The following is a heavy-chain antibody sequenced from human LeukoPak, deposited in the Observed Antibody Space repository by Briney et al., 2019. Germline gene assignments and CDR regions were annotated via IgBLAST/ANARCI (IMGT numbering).Heavy chain of an antibody. CDR1: GDTFTSYD. CDR2: MNPNSGNT. J-gene: IGHJ4*02. D-gene: IGHD5-24*01. Sequence: ASVKVSFKASGDTFTSYDINWVRQATGQGLEWMGWMNPNSGNTGYAQKFQGRVTMTRNTSISTAYMELSSLRSEDTAVYYCTRAARGWLQLNYWGQGTLVTVSS. CDR3: TRAARGWLQLNY. V-gene: IGHV1-8*01.